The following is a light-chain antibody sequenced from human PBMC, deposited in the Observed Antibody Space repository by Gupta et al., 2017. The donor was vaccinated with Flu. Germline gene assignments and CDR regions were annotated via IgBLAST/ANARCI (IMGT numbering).Light chain of an antibody. CDR1: SGNIADNY. J-gene: IGLJ3*02. CDR2: EDD. V-gene: IGLV6-57*01. CDR3: QSYDRNTMGV. Sequence: NFMLTHPHSVSESPGKTVTISCTRSSGNIADNYVQLYQQRPGSSPRTVIYEDDQRPSGVPARFSGSSDSSSNSASLTISGLETEDEAEYYCQSYDRNTMGVFGGGTKLTVL.